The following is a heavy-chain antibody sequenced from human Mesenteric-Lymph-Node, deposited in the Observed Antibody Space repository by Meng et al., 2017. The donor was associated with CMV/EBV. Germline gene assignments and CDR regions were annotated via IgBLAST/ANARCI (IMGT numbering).Heavy chain of an antibody. CDR2: ISYDGTDK. CDR3: TRARAHCSSTTCYSDYYGMDV. J-gene: IGHJ6*02. V-gene: IGHV3-30*04. CDR1: ALSFSAYA. D-gene: IGHD2-2*01. Sequence: GESLKISCAASALSFSAYAMHWVRQTPGKGLEWVAVISYDGTDKYYPDSVKGRFTISRDNSKNSLYLQMNSLRTEDTAVYFCTRARAHCSSTTCYSDYYGMDVWGQGTTVTVSS.